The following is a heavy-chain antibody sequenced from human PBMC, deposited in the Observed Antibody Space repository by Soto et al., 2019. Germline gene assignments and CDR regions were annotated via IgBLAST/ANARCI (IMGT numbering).Heavy chain of an antibody. J-gene: IGHJ4*02. D-gene: IGHD1-7*01. V-gene: IGHV1-18*01. Sequence: GASVKVSCKASGGTFSSYAISWVRQAPGQGLEWMGWISAYNGNTNYAQKLQGRVTMTTDTSTSTAYMELRSLRSDDTAVYYCARDGLQYNWNYAPPFDYWGQGTLVTVSS. CDR1: GGTFSSYA. CDR3: ARDGLQYNWNYAPPFDY. CDR2: ISAYNGNT.